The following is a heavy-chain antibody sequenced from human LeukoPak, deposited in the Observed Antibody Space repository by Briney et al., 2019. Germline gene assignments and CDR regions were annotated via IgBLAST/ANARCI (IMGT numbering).Heavy chain of an antibody. V-gene: IGHV4-34*01. Sequence: SETLSLTCGVYGGSFSAYYWSWIRQPPGKGLEWIGESNHSGSTTYNPSLKSRVTISVDTSKNQFSLKLSSVTAADTAVYYCARGRSLHCFDYWGQGTLVAVSS. J-gene: IGHJ4*02. CDR3: ARGRSLHCFDY. CDR1: GGSFSAYY. CDR2: SNHSGST.